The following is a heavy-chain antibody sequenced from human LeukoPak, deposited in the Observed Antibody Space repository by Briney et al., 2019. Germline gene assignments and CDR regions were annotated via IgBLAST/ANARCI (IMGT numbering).Heavy chain of an antibody. J-gene: IGHJ5*02. CDR2: IYYSGST. D-gene: IGHD1-26*01. V-gene: IGHV4-39*01. CDR3: ARHEYSGSYYGLSWFDP. Sequence: SETLSLTCTVSAGSISSSGYYWGWIRQPPGKGLEWIASIYYSGSTYYNPSLKSRVTISVDTSKNQLSLKLSSLTAADTAVYYCARHEYSGSYYGLSWFDPWGQGTLVTVSS. CDR1: AGSISSSGYY.